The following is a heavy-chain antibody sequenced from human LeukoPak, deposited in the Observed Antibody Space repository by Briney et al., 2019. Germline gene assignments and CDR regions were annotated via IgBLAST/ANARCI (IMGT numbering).Heavy chain of an antibody. Sequence: GGSLRLSCVASGFIFSSYWMHWVRQAPGKGLVWVSRINSDGSSTTYADSVKGRFTISRDNAKNTLFLQINSLRAEDTAVYYCARGIAYYRPPDYWGQGSLVTVSS. CDR2: INSDGSST. D-gene: IGHD3-22*01. CDR1: GFIFSSYW. J-gene: IGHJ4*02. V-gene: IGHV3-74*03. CDR3: ARGIAYYRPPDY.